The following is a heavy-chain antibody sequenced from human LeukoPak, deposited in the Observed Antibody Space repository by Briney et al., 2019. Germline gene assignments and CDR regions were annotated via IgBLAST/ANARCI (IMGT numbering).Heavy chain of an antibody. Sequence: PSQTLSLTCTVSGDYISSTNSFWAWIRQPPGKGLEWIGNVYYSGNTHYNPSLKSRVTILLDTSKNQFSLRLTSVTAADTAVYYCARHGLYQDYGYWGQGTLVTVSS. CDR1: GDYISSTNSF. CDR2: VYYSGNT. CDR3: ARHGLYQDYGY. V-gene: IGHV4-39*01. J-gene: IGHJ4*02. D-gene: IGHD3-16*01.